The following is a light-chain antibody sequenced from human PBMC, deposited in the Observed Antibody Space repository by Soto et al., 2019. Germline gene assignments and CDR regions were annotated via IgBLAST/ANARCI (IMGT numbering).Light chain of an antibody. V-gene: IGLV2-14*01. CDR2: EVS. CDR1: SSDVGGYNY. J-gene: IGLJ1*01. CDR3: SSYTSSSTLV. Sequence: QSALTQPASVSGSPGQSITISCTGTSSDVGGYNYVSWYQQHPGKAPKLMIYEVSNRPSGVSNRFSGSKSGNTASLTISGLQAEYEAYSYCSSYTSSSTLVFGTGTKVTVL.